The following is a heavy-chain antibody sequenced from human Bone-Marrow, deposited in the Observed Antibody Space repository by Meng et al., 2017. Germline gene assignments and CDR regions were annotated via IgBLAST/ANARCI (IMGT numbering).Heavy chain of an antibody. V-gene: IGHV3-30*01. J-gene: IGHJ4*02. CDR3: ARVVGYYGSGDIDY. D-gene: IGHD3-10*01. CDR1: GFTFSSYA. Sequence: GESLKISCAASGFTFSSYAMHWVRQAPGKGLEWVAVISYDGSNKYYADSVKGRFTISRDNSKNTLYLQMNSLRAEDTAVYYCARVVGYYGSGDIDYWGQGTRVTVSS. CDR2: ISYDGSNK.